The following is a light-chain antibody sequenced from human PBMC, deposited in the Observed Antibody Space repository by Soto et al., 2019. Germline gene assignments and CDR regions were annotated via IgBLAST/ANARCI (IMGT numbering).Light chain of an antibody. CDR1: QSVSSN. CDR3: QQYNNWPPGLT. V-gene: IGKV3-15*01. Sequence: EIVMTQSPATLSVSPGARATLSCRARQSVSSNLAWYQQKPGQAPRLLIYGASTRATGIPARFSGSGSGTEFTLTISSLQSEDFAVYYCQQYNNWPPGLTFGGGTKVDI. CDR2: GAS. J-gene: IGKJ4*01.